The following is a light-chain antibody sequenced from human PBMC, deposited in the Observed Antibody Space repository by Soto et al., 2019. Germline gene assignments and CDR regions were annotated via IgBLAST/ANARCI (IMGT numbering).Light chain of an antibody. CDR3: QQYNNWPLT. Sequence: EIVLTQSPGTVSLSPGERATLSCRASQSVSSSYLAWYQQKPGQAPRLLIYDASTRATGIPARFSGSGSGTEFTLTISSLESADFAVYYCQQYNNWPLTFGGGTKVDI. J-gene: IGKJ4*01. CDR2: DAS. V-gene: IGKV3-15*01. CDR1: QSVSSSY.